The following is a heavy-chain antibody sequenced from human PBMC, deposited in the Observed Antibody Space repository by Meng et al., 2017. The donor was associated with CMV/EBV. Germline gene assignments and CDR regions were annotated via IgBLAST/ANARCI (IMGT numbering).Heavy chain of an antibody. CDR2: ISNSSSYI. V-gene: IGHV3-21*01. Sequence: GESLEISCAASGFTFSSYSMNWVRRAPGKGLEWVSSISNSSSYIYYADSVKGRFTISRDNAKNSLYLQMNSLRAEDTAVYYCARGPDSSGYYSVDYWGQGTLVTVSS. CDR3: ARGPDSSGYYSVDY. J-gene: IGHJ4*02. D-gene: IGHD3-22*01. CDR1: GFTFSSYS.